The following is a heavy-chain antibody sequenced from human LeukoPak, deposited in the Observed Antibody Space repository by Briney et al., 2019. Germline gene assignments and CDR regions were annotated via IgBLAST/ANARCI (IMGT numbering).Heavy chain of an antibody. CDR2: ISYSGST. D-gene: IGHD2/OR15-2a*01. CDR1: GGSITYYY. Sequence: PSETLSLTCTVSGGSITYYYWSCIRQPPGKGLEWIGYISYSGSTDYNSSLESRVTMSVDTSKNQFSLTLSSVTAADTAVYYCVRHAARTTYDCWGQGTLVTVSS. CDR3: VRHAARTTYDC. J-gene: IGHJ4*02. V-gene: IGHV4-59*08.